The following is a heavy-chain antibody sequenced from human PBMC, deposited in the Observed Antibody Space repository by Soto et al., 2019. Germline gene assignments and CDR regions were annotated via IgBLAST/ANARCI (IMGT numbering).Heavy chain of an antibody. CDR3: ARDQGLYVHTGRVMDSCGMDV. CDR1: GGTFNSFA. CDR2: VIPNFETT. J-gene: IGHJ6*02. Sequence: QVQLVQSGAEVKKPGSSVKVSCNTSGGTFNSFAISWVRQAPGQGLEWMGGVIPNFETTYYAQKFQGRLTIDADESTATAYMELSSLRSEDPAVYYCARDQGLYVHTGRVMDSCGMDVWGQGTTVTVSS. V-gene: IGHV1-69*01. D-gene: IGHD5-18*01.